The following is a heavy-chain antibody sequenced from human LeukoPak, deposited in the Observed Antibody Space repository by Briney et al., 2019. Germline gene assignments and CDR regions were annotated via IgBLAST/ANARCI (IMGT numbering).Heavy chain of an antibody. CDR2: ISYDGSNK. J-gene: IGHJ4*02. D-gene: IGHD3-22*01. CDR1: GFTFSSYG. V-gene: IGHV3-30*18. Sequence: PGGSLRLSCAASGFTFSSYGMHWVRQAPGKGLEWVAVISYDGSNKYYADSVKGRFTISGDNSKNTLYLQMNSLRAEDTAVYYCAKDKSHYYDSSGYYGPIDYWGQGTLVTVSS. CDR3: AKDKSHYYDSSGYYGPIDY.